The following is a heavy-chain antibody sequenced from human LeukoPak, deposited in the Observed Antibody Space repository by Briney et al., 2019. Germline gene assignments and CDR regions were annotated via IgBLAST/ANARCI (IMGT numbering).Heavy chain of an antibody. CDR1: GGSISSYY. J-gene: IGHJ4*02. CDR2: IFHSGST. V-gene: IGHV4-59*01. D-gene: IGHD6-13*01. CDR3: ARRGWQQLNY. Sequence: SETLSLTCTVSGGSISSYYWNWIRQPPGKGLEWIGYIFHSGSTNYNPSLKSRVTMSVDTSKNQFSLKLSSVTAADTAVYYCARRGWQQLNYWGQGTLVTVSS.